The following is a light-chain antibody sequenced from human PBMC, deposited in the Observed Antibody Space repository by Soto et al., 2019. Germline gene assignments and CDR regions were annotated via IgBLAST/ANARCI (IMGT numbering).Light chain of an antibody. J-gene: IGKJ2*01. CDR3: QQYNNWPQT. CDR2: GAL. Sequence: EIVMTQSPATLSVSPGERATLSCRASQSVNSNLAWYQQKPGQAPSLLIYGALTRATGIPARFSGSGSGTDFTLTISSLQSEDFAVYYCQQYNNWPQTFGQGTKLEIK. V-gene: IGKV3-15*01. CDR1: QSVNSN.